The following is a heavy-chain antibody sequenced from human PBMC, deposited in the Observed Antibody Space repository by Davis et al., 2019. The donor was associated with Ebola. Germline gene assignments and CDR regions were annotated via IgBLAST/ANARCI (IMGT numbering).Heavy chain of an antibody. Sequence: GGSLRLSCAASGFTFSSYDMHWVRQATGKGLEWVSAIGTAGDTYYPGSVKGRFTISRENAKNSLYLQMNSLRAGDTAVYYCARDSPFYGMDVWGQGTTVTVSS. J-gene: IGHJ6*02. CDR1: GFTFSSYD. CDR3: ARDSPFYGMDV. CDR2: IGTAGDT. V-gene: IGHV3-13*01.